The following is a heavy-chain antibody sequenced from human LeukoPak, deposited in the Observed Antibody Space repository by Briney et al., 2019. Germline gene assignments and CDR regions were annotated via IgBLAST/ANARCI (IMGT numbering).Heavy chain of an antibody. J-gene: IGHJ4*02. V-gene: IGHV1-2*02. CDR1: GYTFTGYY. CDR2: INPNSGGT. D-gene: IGHD3-3*01. CDR3: ERGVGITIFGVVITLDY. Sequence: GASVKVSCKSSGYTFTGYYMHWVRQAPGQGREWMGWINPNSGGTNYSQKFQGRVTMTRDTSISTAYMVLRRLSSDATDVSYCERGVGITIFGVVITLDYWGQGTLVTVSS.